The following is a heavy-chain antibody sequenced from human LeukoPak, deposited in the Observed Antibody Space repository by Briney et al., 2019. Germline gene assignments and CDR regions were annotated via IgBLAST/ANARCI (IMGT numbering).Heavy chain of an antibody. CDR1: GFTFSSYS. J-gene: IGHJ4*02. V-gene: IGHV3-21*01. CDR2: ISSSSSYI. CDR3: ARIEMATITDDY. Sequence: GGSLRLSSAASGFTFSSYSMNWVRQAPGKGLEWVSSISSSSSYIYYADSVKGRFTISRDNAKNSLYLQMNSLRAEDTAVYYCARIEMATITDDYWGQGTLVTVSS. D-gene: IGHD5-24*01.